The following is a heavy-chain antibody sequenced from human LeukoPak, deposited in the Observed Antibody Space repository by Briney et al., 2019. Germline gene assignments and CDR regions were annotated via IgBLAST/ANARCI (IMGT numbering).Heavy chain of an antibody. D-gene: IGHD3-16*01. CDR2: IRSKAFSGAT. J-gene: IGHJ4*02. Sequence: GGSLRLSCTGSGYTFGDYAMSWVRQYPGKGLEGVSLIRSKAFSGATEYAASVKGRFTITRDDSKSIAYLQMNSLKTEDTAMYYCTRDGGTLDYWGQGTLVTVSS. V-gene: IGHV3-49*04. CDR3: TRDGGTLDY. CDR1: GYTFGDYA.